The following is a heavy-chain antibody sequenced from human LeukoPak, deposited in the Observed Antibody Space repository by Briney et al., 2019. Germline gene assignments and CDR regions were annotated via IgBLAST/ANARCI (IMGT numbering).Heavy chain of an antibody. Sequence: SETLSLTCTVSGYSISSGYYWSWIRQPPGKGLEWIGYIYYSGSTNYNPSLKSRVTISVDTSKNQFSLKLSSVTAADTAVYYCARDVSGLLDYWGQGTLVTVSS. CDR1: GYSISSGYY. V-gene: IGHV4-61*01. D-gene: IGHD2-15*01. CDR2: IYYSGST. J-gene: IGHJ4*02. CDR3: ARDVSGLLDY.